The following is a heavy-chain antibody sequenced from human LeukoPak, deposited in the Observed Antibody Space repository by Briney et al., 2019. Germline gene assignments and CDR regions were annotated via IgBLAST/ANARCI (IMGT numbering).Heavy chain of an antibody. V-gene: IGHV3-7*01. CDR3: ASGMSTSHY. Sequence: SGGSLRLSCAASGFTFRGYGMHWVRQAPGKGLEWVANIKQDASEKYYVDSVRGRFTISRDNAKTSLYLQMNSLRAEDTAVYYCASGMSTSHYWGQGTLVTVSS. D-gene: IGHD3-10*01. J-gene: IGHJ4*02. CDR1: GFTFRGYG. CDR2: IKQDASEK.